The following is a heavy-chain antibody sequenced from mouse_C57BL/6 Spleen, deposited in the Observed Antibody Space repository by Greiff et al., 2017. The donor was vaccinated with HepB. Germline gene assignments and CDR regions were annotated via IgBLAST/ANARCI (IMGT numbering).Heavy chain of an antibody. D-gene: IGHD2-5*01. CDR2: IYPSDSET. Sequence: QVQLQQPGAELVRPGSSVKLSCKASGYTFTSYWMDWVKQRPGQGLEWIGNIYPSDSETHYNQKFKDKATLTVDKSSSTAYMQLSSLTSEDSAVYYCASASSNYGGNAMDYWGQGTSVTVSS. V-gene: IGHV1-61*01. CDR1: GYTFTSYW. CDR3: ASASSNYGGNAMDY. J-gene: IGHJ4*01.